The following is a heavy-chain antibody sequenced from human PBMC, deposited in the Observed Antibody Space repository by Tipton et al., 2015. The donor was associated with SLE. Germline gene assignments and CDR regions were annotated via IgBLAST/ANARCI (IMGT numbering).Heavy chain of an antibody. CDR2: VYYSGST. D-gene: IGHD2-2*01. J-gene: IGHJ4*02. CDR3: ARIAIPAAMGEYYFDS. Sequence: TLSLTCTVSGGSISNYYWSWTRQPPGKGLEWIGYVYYSGSTNYNPSLKSRVTISVDTSKNQFSLKLTSVTAADTAVYYCARIAIPAAMGEYYFDSWGQGTLVTVSS. V-gene: IGHV4-59*08. CDR1: GGSISNYY.